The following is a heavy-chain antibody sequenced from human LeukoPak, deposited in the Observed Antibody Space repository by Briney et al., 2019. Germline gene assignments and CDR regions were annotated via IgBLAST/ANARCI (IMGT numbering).Heavy chain of an antibody. V-gene: IGHV3-49*04. CDR2: IRSKAYGGTT. CDR1: GFTFGDYA. J-gene: IGHJ6*03. D-gene: IGHD6-19*01. CDR3: TREDSSGWFYYYYYMDV. Sequence: PGGSLRLSCTASGFTFGDYAMSWVRQAPGKGLEWVGFIRSKAYGGTTEYAASVKGRFTISRDDSKSIAYLQMNSLKTEDTAVYYCTREDSSGWFYYYYYMDVWGKGTTVTISS.